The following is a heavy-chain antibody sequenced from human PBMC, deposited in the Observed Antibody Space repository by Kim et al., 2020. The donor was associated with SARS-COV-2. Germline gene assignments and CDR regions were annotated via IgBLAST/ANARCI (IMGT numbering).Heavy chain of an antibody. V-gene: IGHV4-4*02. J-gene: IGHJ6*02. D-gene: IGHD1-26*01. CDR3: ARTGYSGSYFYYYYGMDV. Sequence: KSRVTISVDKSKNQFSLKLSSVTAADTAVYYCARTGYSGSYFYYYYGMDVWGQGTTVTVSS.